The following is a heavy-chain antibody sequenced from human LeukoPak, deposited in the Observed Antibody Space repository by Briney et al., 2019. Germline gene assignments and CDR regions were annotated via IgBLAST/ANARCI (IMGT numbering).Heavy chain of an antibody. V-gene: IGHV3-30-3*01. J-gene: IGHJ3*02. CDR3: ARDGSRNKRDDAFDI. D-gene: IGHD1-26*01. Sequence: GGSLRLSCAASGFTFSSYAMHWVRQAPGKGLEWVAVISYDGSNKCYADSVKGRFTISRDNSKNTLYLQMNSLRAEDTAVYYCARDGSRNKRDDAFDIWGQGTMVTVSS. CDR2: ISYDGSNK. CDR1: GFTFSSYA.